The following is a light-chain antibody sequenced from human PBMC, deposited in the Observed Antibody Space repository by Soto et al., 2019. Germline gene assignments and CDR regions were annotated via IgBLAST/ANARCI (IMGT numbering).Light chain of an antibody. V-gene: IGKV3-20*01. Sequence: EIVLTQSPGTLSLSPGERATLSCRASQSVTSNYLAWYQQKPGQAPRLLIYAASRRAPGIPDRFSASGSGTDFTLTISRLEPDDVAVYFCQQYGTSPPWTFGQGAKVYIK. CDR2: AAS. CDR3: QQYGTSPPWT. CDR1: QSVTSNY. J-gene: IGKJ1*01.